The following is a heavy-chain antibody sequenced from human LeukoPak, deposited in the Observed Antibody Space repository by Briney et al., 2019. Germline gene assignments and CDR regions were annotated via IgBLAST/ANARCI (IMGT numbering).Heavy chain of an antibody. CDR3: ARATSDSSGYPVSDY. J-gene: IGHJ4*02. CDR1: GFAFSFYS. Sequence: GGSLRLSCAASGFAFSFYSMNWVRQAPGKGLEWVSYVSSTSRTMYYADSVKGRFTISRDNAKNSLYLQMNSLRAEDSGIYYCARATSDSSGYPVSDYWGQGTLVTVSS. D-gene: IGHD3-22*01. CDR2: VSSTSRTM. V-gene: IGHV3-48*01.